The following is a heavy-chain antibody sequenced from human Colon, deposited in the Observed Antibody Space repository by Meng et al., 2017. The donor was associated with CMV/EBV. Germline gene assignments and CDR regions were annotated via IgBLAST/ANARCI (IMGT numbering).Heavy chain of an antibody. J-gene: IGHJ4*02. V-gene: IGHV4-61*01. CDR3: ARETSGWSTGLDS. Sequence: SETLSLTCSVSGGSVNNGSYYWTWIRQPPGKGLEWIGYISYSGNTNYNPSLKGRLTIEVDTSRNQFSLKLTSVSAADTAMYYCARETSGWSTGLDSWGQGTLVTVSS. CDR2: ISYSGNT. D-gene: IGHD6-19*01. CDR1: GGSVNNGSYY.